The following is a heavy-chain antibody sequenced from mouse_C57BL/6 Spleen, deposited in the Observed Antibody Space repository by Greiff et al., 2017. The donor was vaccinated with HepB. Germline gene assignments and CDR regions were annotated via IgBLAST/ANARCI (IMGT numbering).Heavy chain of an antibody. V-gene: IGHV1-76*01. CDR2: IYPGSGNT. D-gene: IGHD2-3*01. Sequence: QVQLQQSGAELVRPGASVKLSCKASGYTFTDYYINWVKQRPGQGLEWIARIYPGSGNTYYNEKFKGKATLTAEKSSSTAYMQLSSLTSEDSAVYFCARERHGYYDYAMDYWGQGTSVTVSS. J-gene: IGHJ4*01. CDR1: GYTFTDYY. CDR3: ARERHGYYDYAMDY.